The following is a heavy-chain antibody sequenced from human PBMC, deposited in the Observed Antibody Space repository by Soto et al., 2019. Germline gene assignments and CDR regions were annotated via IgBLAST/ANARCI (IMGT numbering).Heavy chain of an antibody. Sequence: EVQLLESGGGLVQPGGSLRLSCAASGFTFSAYAMSWVRQAPGKGLKWVSAISGTSPSTYYADSVQGRFTISRDSSRKTLFLQMNTLRAEDTAVYFCAIRIFGVEYWGQGTQVTVSS. J-gene: IGHJ4*02. V-gene: IGHV3-23*01. CDR2: ISGTSPST. D-gene: IGHD3-3*01. CDR3: AIRIFGVEY. CDR1: GFTFSAYA.